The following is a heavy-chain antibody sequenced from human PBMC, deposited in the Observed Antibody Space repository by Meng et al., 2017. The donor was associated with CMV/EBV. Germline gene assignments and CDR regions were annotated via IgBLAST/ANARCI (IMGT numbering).Heavy chain of an antibody. J-gene: IGHJ4*02. CDR1: GFTFSSYG. V-gene: IGHV3-30*02. D-gene: IGHD3-22*01. CDR3: ASYADYYDSSGYYYGVFDY. CDR2: IRYDGSNK. Sequence: GGSLRLSCAASGFTFSSYGMHWVRQAPGKGLEWVAFIRYDGSNKYYADSVKGRFTISRDNSKNTLYLQMNSLRAEDTAVYYCASYADYYDSSGYYYGVFDYWGQGTLVTVSS.